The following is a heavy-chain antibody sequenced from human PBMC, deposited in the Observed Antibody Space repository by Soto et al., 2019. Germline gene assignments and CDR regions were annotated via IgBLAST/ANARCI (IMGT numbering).Heavy chain of an antibody. CDR2: IYYTGTT. Sequence: SETLSLTCTVSGGSISSYYWNWIRQPPGKGLEWIGYIYYTGTTNYNPSLKSRVTISVDTSKNQFSLKLSSVTAADTAVYYCARDIVGSSWRNWFDPWGQGTLVTGS. J-gene: IGHJ5*02. V-gene: IGHV4-59*01. CDR3: ARDIVGSSWRNWFDP. CDR1: GGSISSYY. D-gene: IGHD6-13*01.